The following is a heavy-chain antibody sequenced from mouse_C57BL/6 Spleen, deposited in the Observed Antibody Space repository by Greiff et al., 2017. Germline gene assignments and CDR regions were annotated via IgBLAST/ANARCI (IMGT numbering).Heavy chain of an antibody. CDR3: ARKPSYDYGNYFDY. V-gene: IGHV1-18*01. Sequence: VQLQQSGPELVKPGASVKIPCKASGYTFTDYNMDWVKQSHGKSLEWIGDINPNNGGTSYNQKFKGKATLTVDKSSSTAYMELRSLTSEDTAVYYCARKPSYDYGNYFDYWGQGTTLTVSS. CDR1: GYTFTDYN. J-gene: IGHJ2*01. CDR2: INPNNGGT. D-gene: IGHD2-4*01.